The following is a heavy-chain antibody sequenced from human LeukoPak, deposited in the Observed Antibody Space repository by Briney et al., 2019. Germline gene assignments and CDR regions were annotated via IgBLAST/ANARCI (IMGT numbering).Heavy chain of an antibody. D-gene: IGHD5-12*01. CDR1: GFFFSNTR. Sequence: GGSLRLSYSDSGFFFSNTRMAWVRQAPGRGLEWLANINQDGSAKTCVDSVKGRFTISRDNAKNSLYLQMNSLRAEDTAMYYCARNSGNNAFDYWGQGALVTVSS. V-gene: IGHV3-7*05. CDR2: INQDGSAK. J-gene: IGHJ4*02. CDR3: ARNSGNNAFDY.